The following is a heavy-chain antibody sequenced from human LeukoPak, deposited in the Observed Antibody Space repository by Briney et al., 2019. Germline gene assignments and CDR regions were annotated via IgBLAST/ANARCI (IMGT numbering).Heavy chain of an antibody. J-gene: IGHJ5*02. Sequence: PGGSLRLSCAASGFTFSSYAMNWVRQAPGKGLEWVSVISGGGGSTYYADSVKGRFTISRDNSKNTLYLQMNGLRADDTAVYYCARSPTAINGYFDPWGQGTLVTVSS. V-gene: IGHV3-23*01. CDR2: ISGGGGST. CDR3: ARSPTAINGYFDP. CDR1: GFTFSSYA. D-gene: IGHD2-2*01.